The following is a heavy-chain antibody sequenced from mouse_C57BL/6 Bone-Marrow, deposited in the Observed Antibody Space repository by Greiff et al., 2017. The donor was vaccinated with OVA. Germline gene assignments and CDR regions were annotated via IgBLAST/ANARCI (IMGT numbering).Heavy chain of an antibody. V-gene: IGHV1-55*01. Sequence: QVQLQQSGAELVKPGASVKMSCKASGYTFTSYWITWVKQRPGQGLEWIGDIYPGSGSTNYNEKFKSKATLTVDTSSSTAYMQLSSLTSEDSAVYYCARYYYYGTPYAMDYWGQGTSVTVSS. CDR3: ARYYYYGTPYAMDY. CDR2: IYPGSGST. J-gene: IGHJ4*01. CDR1: GYTFTSYW. D-gene: IGHD1-1*01.